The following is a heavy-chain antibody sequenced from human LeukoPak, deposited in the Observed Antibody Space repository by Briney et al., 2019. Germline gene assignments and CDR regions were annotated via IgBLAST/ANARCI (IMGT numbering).Heavy chain of an antibody. V-gene: IGHV4-4*02. CDR2: IYHSGST. CDR3: ASMDYGLQHFQD. Sequence: SETLSLTCAVSGGSISSSNWWSWVRQPPGKGLEWIGEIYHSGSTNYNPSLKSRVTISVDKSKNQFSLKLSSVTAADTAVYYCASMDYGLQHFQDWGQGTLVTVSS. D-gene: IGHD4-17*01. CDR1: GGSISSSNW. J-gene: IGHJ1*01.